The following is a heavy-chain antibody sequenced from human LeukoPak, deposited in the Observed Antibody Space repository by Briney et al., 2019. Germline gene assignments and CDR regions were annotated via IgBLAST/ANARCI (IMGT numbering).Heavy chain of an antibody. V-gene: IGHV3-23*01. D-gene: IGHD4/OR15-4a*01. CDR1: GFTFCSYA. J-gene: IGHJ4*02. CDR3: AKDAANIRYYFDY. CDR2: ISGSGGST. Sequence: PGGVPRLSCAASGFTFCSYAMSRGRPAPGEGLEWGSAISGSGGSTYYADSVKGRFTISRDNSKNTLYLQMNSLRAEDTAVYYCAKDAANIRYYFDYWGQGTLVTVSS.